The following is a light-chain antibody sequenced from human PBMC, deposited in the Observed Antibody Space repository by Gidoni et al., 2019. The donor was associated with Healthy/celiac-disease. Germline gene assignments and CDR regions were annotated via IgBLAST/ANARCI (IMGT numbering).Light chain of an antibody. J-gene: IGKJ1*01. CDR3: QQYGSSPWT. CDR1: QSVSSSY. V-gene: IGKV3-20*01. Sequence: EIVLTQSPVTLSLSTGERATLSCRDSQSVSSSYLAWYQQKPGQAPRLLIYGASSRSTGIPDRFSGSGSGTDFTLTISRLEPEDFAVYYCQQYGSSPWTFGQGTKVESK. CDR2: GAS.